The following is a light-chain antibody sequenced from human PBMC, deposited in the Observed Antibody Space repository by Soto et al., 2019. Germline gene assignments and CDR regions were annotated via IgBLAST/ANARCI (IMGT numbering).Light chain of an antibody. V-gene: IGLV2-14*01. CDR1: SSDIDYNY. J-gene: IGLJ2*01. CDR3: SSYTSSSNFVV. Sequence: QSALTQPASVSGSPGQSVTISCTGSSSDIDYNYVSWYQQHPGKVPKLMTYEVTNRPSGVSSRFSGSKSGNTASLTISGLQAEDEAHYYCSSYTSSSNFVVFGGGTKLTVL. CDR2: EVT.